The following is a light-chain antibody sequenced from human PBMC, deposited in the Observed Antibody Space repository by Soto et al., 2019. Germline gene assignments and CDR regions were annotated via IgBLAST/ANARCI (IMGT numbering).Light chain of an antibody. V-gene: IGLV1-40*01. Sequence: QSVLTQPPSVSGAPGQRVTLSCTGSSSNIGAGYDVHWYHQLPGTAPKLLIYGNNNRPSGVPDRFSGSRSGTSAALAITGLQAEDDADYYCQSYDRSLSVWVFGGGTTLTVL. CDR1: SSNIGAGYD. J-gene: IGLJ3*02. CDR3: QSYDRSLSVWV. CDR2: GNN.